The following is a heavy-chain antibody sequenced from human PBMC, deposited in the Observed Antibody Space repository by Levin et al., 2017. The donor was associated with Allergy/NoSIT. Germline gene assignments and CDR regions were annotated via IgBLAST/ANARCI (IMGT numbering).Heavy chain of an antibody. CDR1: GFTFSSYG. Sequence: GESLKISCAASGFTFSSYGMHWVRQAPGKGLEWVAVISYDGSNKYYADSVKGRFTISRDNSKNTLYLQMNSLRAEDTAVYYCAKGDYDLWFGELTIDYWGQGTLVTVSS. J-gene: IGHJ4*02. D-gene: IGHD3-10*01. CDR3: AKGDYDLWFGELTIDY. V-gene: IGHV3-30*18. CDR2: ISYDGSNK.